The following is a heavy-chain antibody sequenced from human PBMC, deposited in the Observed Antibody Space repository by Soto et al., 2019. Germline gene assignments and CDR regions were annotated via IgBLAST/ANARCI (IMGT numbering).Heavy chain of an antibody. J-gene: IGHJ4*02. CDR1: GGSISGHY. CDR2: IXXTXXX. CDR3: ARSSPRVVSPWDY. D-gene: IGHD3-3*01. V-gene: IGHV4-59*11. Sequence: SETLSLTCTVSGGSISGHYCIWIRQSPGKGLXWIXYIXXTXXXXXNXXLKSRVTLSVDTPKNQFSLKLSSVTAADTAVYYCARSSPRVVSPWDYWGQGTLVTVSS.